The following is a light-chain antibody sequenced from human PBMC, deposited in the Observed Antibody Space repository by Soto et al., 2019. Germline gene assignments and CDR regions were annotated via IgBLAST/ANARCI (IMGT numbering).Light chain of an antibody. V-gene: IGKV1-5*03. J-gene: IGKJ1*01. CDR1: QSISIW. Sequence: DIQMTQSPSTLSASVGDRVTITCRGSQSISIWLAWYQQKPGKAPNLLIYKASSLESEVPSRFIGSESGKDFPLTISSLQTDDFATYYCQQYINRWTFGQGTKVEIK. CDR2: KAS. CDR3: QQYINRWT.